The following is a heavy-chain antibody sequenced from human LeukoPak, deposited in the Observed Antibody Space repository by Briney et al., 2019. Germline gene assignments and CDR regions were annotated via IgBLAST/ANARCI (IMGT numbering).Heavy chain of an antibody. J-gene: IGHJ3*02. CDR3: ARENYYYDSSGFDAFDI. CDR1: GFTVSSNY. D-gene: IGHD3-22*01. V-gene: IGHV3-66*02. CDR2: IYSGGST. Sequence: PGGSLRLSCAASGFTVSSNYMSWVRQAPGKGLEWVSVIYSGGSTYYADSVKGRFTIPRDNSKNTLYLQMNSLRAEDTAVYYCARENYYYDSSGFDAFDIWGQGTMVTVSS.